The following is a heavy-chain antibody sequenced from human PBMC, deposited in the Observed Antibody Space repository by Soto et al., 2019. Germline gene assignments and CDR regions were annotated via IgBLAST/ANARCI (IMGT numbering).Heavy chain of an antibody. CDR3: ARWNGFGDS. J-gene: IGHJ4*02. V-gene: IGHV3-23*01. D-gene: IGHD1-1*01. CDR2: FSGGSGAI. Sequence: EGALRLSCAVSGFSLGPYGVTWVRQTPEKGLEWVTGFSGGSGAIFYAASVRGRFTISRDSSTAYLQMNNLRPEDTAVYFCARWNGFGDSWGQGSLVTVSS. CDR1: GFSLGPYG.